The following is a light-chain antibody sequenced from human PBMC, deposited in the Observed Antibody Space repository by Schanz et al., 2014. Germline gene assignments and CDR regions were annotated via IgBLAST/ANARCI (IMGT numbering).Light chain of an antibody. V-gene: IGKV1-16*01. CDR1: QGISNS. Sequence: DTQMTQSPSLLSASVGDRVTITCRASQGISNSLAWFQQKPGKVPKRLIYAASSLQSGVPSRFSGGGSGTNFTLTISSLQPDDFATYYCQHYSSSSWTFGQGTKVEIK. J-gene: IGKJ1*01. CDR2: AAS. CDR3: QHYSSSSWT.